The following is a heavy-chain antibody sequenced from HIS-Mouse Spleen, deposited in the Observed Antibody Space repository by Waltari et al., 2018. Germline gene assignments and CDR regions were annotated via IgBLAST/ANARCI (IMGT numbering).Heavy chain of an antibody. CDR1: GFPFGRYA. V-gene: IGHV3-30*04. J-gene: IGHJ4*02. CDR2: ISYDGSNK. D-gene: IGHD1-26*01. Sequence: QVQLVESGGGVVQPGRSLRLSCAASGFPFGRYAMHGVRQDPGKGLEWVAVISYDGSNKYYADSVKGRFTISRDNSKNTLYLQMNSLRAEDTAVYYCARVDYIVGATDYWGQGTLVTVSS. CDR3: ARVDYIVGATDY.